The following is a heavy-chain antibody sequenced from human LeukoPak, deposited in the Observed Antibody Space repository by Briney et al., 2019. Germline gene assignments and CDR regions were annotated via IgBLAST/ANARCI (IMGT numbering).Heavy chain of an antibody. Sequence: KPSETLSLTCAVYGGSFSGYYWSSIRQPPRKGLEWIGEINHSGSTNYNPSLKSRVTISVDTSKNQFSLKLSSVTAADTAVYYCARGPPDDSSGYCPLGYWGQGTLVTVSS. CDR3: ARGPPDDSSGYCPLGY. V-gene: IGHV4-34*01. CDR2: INHSGST. D-gene: IGHD3-22*01. CDR1: GGSFSGYY. J-gene: IGHJ4*02.